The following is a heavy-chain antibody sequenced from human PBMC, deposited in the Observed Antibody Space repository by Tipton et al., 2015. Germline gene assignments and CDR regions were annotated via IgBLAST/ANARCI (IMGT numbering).Heavy chain of an antibody. Sequence: LRLSCTVSGGSISSDYWTWIRQPAGKGLEWIGRIYASGSTTYTPSLKSRVTMSLDTPKSQFSLNLTSVTAADTAVYYCARQTGFNWGQGTLVTVSS. CDR1: GGSISSDY. CDR3: ARQTGFN. D-gene: IGHD3-10*01. CDR2: IYASGST. V-gene: IGHV4-4*07. J-gene: IGHJ4*02.